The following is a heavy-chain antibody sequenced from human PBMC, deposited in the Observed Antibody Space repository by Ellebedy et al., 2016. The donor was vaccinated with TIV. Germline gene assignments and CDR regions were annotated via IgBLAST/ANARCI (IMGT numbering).Heavy chain of an antibody. V-gene: IGHV4-30-2*01. CDR1: GGSISSGGYS. J-gene: IGHJ4*02. Sequence: MPSETLSLTCAVSGGSISSGGYSRSWIRQPPGKGLEWIGYIYQSGSTYYNPSLKSRVTISIDRSKNQFSLNLSSVTAADTAVYYCARAIRNTAMSHYYFDYWGQGTLVTVSS. CDR2: IYQSGST. CDR3: ARAIRNTAMSHYYFDY. D-gene: IGHD5-18*01.